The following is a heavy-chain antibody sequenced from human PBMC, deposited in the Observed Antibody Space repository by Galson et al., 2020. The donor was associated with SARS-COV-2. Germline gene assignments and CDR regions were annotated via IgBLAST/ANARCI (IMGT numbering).Heavy chain of an antibody. V-gene: IGHV1-18*01. CDR2: ISADNGNT. D-gene: IGHD2-2*01. Sequence: ASVKVSCKASGYTFTSYGISWVRQAPGQGLAWMGWISADNGNTNYAQNLQGRVTMTTDTSTNTAYMELRSLRSDDTAVYYCARDPNIVVLKAAMFCDFDYWGQGTVVTVSS. CDR1: GYTFTSYG. CDR3: ARDPNIVVLKAAMFCDFDY. J-gene: IGHJ4*02.